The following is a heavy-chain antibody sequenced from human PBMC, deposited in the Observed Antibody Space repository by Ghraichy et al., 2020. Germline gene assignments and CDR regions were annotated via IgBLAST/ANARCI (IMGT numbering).Heavy chain of an antibody. CDR2: INPNSGGT. J-gene: IGHJ5*02. CDR1: GYTFTGYY. V-gene: IGHV1-2*04. Sequence: ASVKVSCKASGYTFTGYYMHWVRQAPGQGLEWMGWINPNSGGTNYAQKFQGWVTMTRDTSISTAYMELSRLRSDDTAVYYCAREGYYDSSGSLGNWFDPWGQGTLVTVSS. CDR3: AREGYYDSSGSLGNWFDP. D-gene: IGHD3-22*01.